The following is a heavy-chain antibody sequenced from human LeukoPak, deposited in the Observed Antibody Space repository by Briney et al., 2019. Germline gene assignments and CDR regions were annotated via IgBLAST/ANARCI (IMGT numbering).Heavy chain of an antibody. Sequence: GASVKVSCKAPGGTFSSYAISWVRQAPGQGLEWMGGIIPIFGTANYAQKFQGRVTITTDESTSTAYMELSSLRSEDTAVYYCAKDRSHHTGYSSEDDSNWFDPWGQGTLVTVSS. V-gene: IGHV1-69*05. D-gene: IGHD6-19*01. CDR2: IIPIFGTA. J-gene: IGHJ5*02. CDR3: AKDRSHHTGYSSEDDSNWFDP. CDR1: GGTFSSYA.